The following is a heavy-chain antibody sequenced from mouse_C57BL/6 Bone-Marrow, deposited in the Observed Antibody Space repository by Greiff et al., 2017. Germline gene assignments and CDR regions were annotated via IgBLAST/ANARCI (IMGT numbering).Heavy chain of an antibody. V-gene: IGHV6-6*01. D-gene: IGHD1-1*01. CDR1: GFTFSDAW. CDR2: IRNKANNHAT. Sequence: DVHLVESGGGLVQPGGSMILSCAASGFTFSDAWMDWVRQSPEKGLEWVAEIRNKANNHATYYAESVKGRFTISSDDSKSSVYLQMNSLRAEDTGIYYCTAELLRGDYWGHGTTLTVSS. CDR3: TAELLRGDY. J-gene: IGHJ2*01.